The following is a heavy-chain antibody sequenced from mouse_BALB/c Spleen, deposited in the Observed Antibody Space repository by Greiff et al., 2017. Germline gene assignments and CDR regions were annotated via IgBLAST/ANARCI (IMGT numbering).Heavy chain of an antibody. CDR2: ISSGGSYT. J-gene: IGHJ2*01. CDR3: TRDPGDY. CDR1: GFTFSSYT. V-gene: IGHV5-6-4*01. Sequence: LVESGGGLVKPGGSLKLSCAASGFTFSSYTMSWVRQTPEKRLEWVATISSGGSYTYYPDSVKGRFTISRDNAKNTLYLQMSSLKSEDTAMYYCTRDPGDYWGQGTTLTVSS.